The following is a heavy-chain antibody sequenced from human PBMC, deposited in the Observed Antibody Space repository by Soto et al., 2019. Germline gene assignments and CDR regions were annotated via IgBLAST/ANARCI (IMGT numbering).Heavy chain of an antibody. J-gene: IGHJ4*02. CDR2: IKDGGRT. V-gene: IGHV4-34*01. D-gene: IGHD5-12*01. Sequence: QVQLQQWGAGLLKPSETLSLNCAVNGGSLSGYYWSWIRQPPGKGLEWIGEIKDGGRTNYSPSLTSRATISSDPATNPSALGLYGVTAADTGVYYCARGQEGVVATHWDQGTLVTVSS. CDR3: ARGQEGVVATH. CDR1: GGSLSGYY.